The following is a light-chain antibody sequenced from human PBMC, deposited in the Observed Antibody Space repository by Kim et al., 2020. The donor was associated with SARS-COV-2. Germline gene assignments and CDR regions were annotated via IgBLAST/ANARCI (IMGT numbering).Light chain of an antibody. Sequence: PGERATLSCRASQSVSTNSLAWYQQKPGQAPRVLIYAASSRVTGIPDRFSGSGSGTDFTLTISRLEPEEFAVYYCQQYDTSPPDTFGQGTRLEIK. CDR2: AAS. V-gene: IGKV3-20*01. CDR1: QSVSTNS. CDR3: QQYDTSPPDT. J-gene: IGKJ5*01.